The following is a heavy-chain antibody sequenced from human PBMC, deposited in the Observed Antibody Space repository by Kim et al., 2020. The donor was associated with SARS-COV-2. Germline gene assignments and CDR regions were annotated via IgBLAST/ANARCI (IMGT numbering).Heavy chain of an antibody. V-gene: IGHV5-51*01. CDR2: MYPGDSDT. Sequence: GESLKISCKGSGYSFANYWIGWVRQMPGKGLEWMGIMYPGDSDTRYRPSFQGQVTISADKSISTAYLQWSSLKASDTAMYYGARAAYSGYVKPSPPRSFDYWGQGTLFTVSS. D-gene: IGHD5-12*01. CDR1: GYSFANYW. J-gene: IGHJ4*02. CDR3: ARAAYSGYVKPSPPRSFDY.